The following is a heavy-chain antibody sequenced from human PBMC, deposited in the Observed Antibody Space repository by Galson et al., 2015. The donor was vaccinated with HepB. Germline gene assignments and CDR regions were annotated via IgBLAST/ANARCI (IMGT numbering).Heavy chain of an antibody. CDR3: ARVPLEYSSSWLDY. J-gene: IGHJ4*02. D-gene: IGHD6-13*01. CDR1: GGSISSSSYY. Sequence: SETLSLTCTVSGGSISSSSYYWGWIRQPPGKGLEWIGSIYYSGSTYYNPSLKSRVTISVDTSKNQFSLKLSSVTAADTAVYYCARVPLEYSSSWLDYWGQGTLVTVSS. CDR2: IYYSGST. V-gene: IGHV4-39*07.